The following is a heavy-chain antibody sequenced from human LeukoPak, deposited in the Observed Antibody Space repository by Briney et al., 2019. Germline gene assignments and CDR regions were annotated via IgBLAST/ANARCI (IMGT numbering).Heavy chain of an antibody. CDR3: AKDISAGTRYYFDY. D-gene: IGHD6-13*01. CDR2: ISGSGGST. J-gene: IGHJ4*02. Sequence: GGSLRLSCPASGFTFSSYAMSWVRQAPGKGLEWVSAISGSGGSTYYADSVKGRFTISRDNSKNTLYLQMNILRAEDTAVYYCAKDISAGTRYYFDYWGQGTLVTVSS. V-gene: IGHV3-23*01. CDR1: GFTFSSYA.